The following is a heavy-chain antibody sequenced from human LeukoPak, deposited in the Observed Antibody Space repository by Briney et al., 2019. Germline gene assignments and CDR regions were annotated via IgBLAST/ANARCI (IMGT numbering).Heavy chain of an antibody. CDR3: ARGEDGTGDYRPTYFDS. CDR2: IYYSGST. V-gene: IGHV4-31*03. CDR1: GGSISSGGYY. J-gene: IGHJ4*02. D-gene: IGHD4-17*01. Sequence: SQTLSLTCTVSGGSISSGGYYWSWIRQHPGKGLEWIGYIYYSGSTYYNPSLKSRVTISVDTSKNQFSLKLSSVTAADTAVYYCARGEDGTGDYRPTYFDSWGQGTLVTVSS.